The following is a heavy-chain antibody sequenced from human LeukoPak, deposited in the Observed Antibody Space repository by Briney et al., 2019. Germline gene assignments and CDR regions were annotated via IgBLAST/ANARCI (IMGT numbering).Heavy chain of an antibody. Sequence: ASVKVSCKASGYTFTGYYMHWVRQAPGQGLEWMGWINPNSGGTNYAQKFQGRVTMTRDTSISTAYMELSRLRSDDTAVYYCARVYYDSSYYYYYMDVWGKGTTVIVSS. D-gene: IGHD3-22*01. J-gene: IGHJ6*03. V-gene: IGHV1-2*02. CDR3: ARVYYDSSYYYYYMDV. CDR1: GYTFTGYY. CDR2: INPNSGGT.